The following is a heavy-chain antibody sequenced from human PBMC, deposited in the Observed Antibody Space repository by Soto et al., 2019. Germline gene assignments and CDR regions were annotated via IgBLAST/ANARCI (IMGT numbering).Heavy chain of an antibody. CDR3: AKDSTTVTTRYYYYGMDV. D-gene: IGHD4-4*01. V-gene: IGHV3-23*01. CDR1: GFTFSSYA. J-gene: IGHJ6*02. Sequence: PGGSLRLSCAASGFTFSSYAMSWVRQAPGKGLEWVSAISGSGGSTYYADSVKGRCTISRDNSKNTLYLQMNSLRAEDTAVYYCAKDSTTVTTRYYYYGMDVWGQGTTVTVSS. CDR2: ISGSGGST.